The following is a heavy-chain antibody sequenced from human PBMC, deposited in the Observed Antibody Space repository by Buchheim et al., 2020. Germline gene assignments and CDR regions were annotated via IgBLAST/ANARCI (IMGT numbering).Heavy chain of an antibody. V-gene: IGHV1-8*01. CDR1: GYIFTTHD. CDR2: MHPVSGNT. J-gene: IGHJ4*02. Sequence: QVQLVQSGADVKKPGASVKVSCKASGYIFTTHDINWVRQATGQGLEWVGWMHPVSGNTGFAQDFQGRVTLTRNTSINTAYLELNNLRSDDTAVYYCARGGSYDSSGGDGDYWGQGTL. D-gene: IGHD3-22*01. CDR3: ARGGSYDSSGGDGDY.